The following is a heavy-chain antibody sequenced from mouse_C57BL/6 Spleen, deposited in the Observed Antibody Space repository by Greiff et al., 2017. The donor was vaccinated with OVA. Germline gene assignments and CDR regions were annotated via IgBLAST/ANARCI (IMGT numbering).Heavy chain of an antibody. V-gene: IGHV5-17*01. J-gene: IGHJ3*01. CDR1: GFTFSDYG. CDR2: ISSGSSTI. Sequence: EVKLMESGGGLVKPGGSLKLSCAASGFTFSDYGMHWVRQAPEKGLEWVAYISSGSSTIYYADTVKGRFTISRDNAKNTLFLQMTSLRSEDTAMYYCARGDYALFAYWGQGTLVTVSA. CDR3: ARGDYALFAY. D-gene: IGHD2-4*01.